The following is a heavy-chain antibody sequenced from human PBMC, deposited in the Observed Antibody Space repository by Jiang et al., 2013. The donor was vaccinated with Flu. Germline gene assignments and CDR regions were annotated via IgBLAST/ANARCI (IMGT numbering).Heavy chain of an antibody. CDR3: ARSLYSSSWYSFDY. V-gene: IGHV5-51*01. D-gene: IGHD6-13*01. Sequence: PGKGLEWMGIIYPGDSDTRYSPSFQGQVTISADKSISTAYLQWSSLKASDTAMYYCARSLYSSSWYSFDYWGQGTLVTVSS. CDR2: IYPGDSDT. J-gene: IGHJ4*02.